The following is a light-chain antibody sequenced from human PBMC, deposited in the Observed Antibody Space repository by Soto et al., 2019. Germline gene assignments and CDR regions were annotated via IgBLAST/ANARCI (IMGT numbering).Light chain of an antibody. CDR3: QQYGRSPWT. CDR2: GAS. CDR1: QSISSN. J-gene: IGKJ1*01. V-gene: IGKV3-20*01. Sequence: EIVMTQSPATLSVSPGESATLPCRASQSISSNLAWYQQKPGQAPRLLIYGASSRTTGIPDSFSGSGSGTDFILTISRLEPEDSAVYYCQQYGRSPWTFGQGNKVDIK.